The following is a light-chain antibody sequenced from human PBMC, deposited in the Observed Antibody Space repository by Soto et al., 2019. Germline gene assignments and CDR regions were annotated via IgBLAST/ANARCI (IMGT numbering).Light chain of an antibody. CDR3: LLYYGGVQL. Sequence: QAVVTQEPSLTASPGGTVTLTCASSTGAVTSGNYPNWFQQKPGQAPTSLIHSTGDKHSWTPARFSGSLLGDKAALTLSAVQPEDEADYYCLLYYGGVQLFGGGTKLTVL. V-gene: IGLV7-43*01. CDR1: TGAVTSGNY. J-gene: IGLJ3*02. CDR2: STG.